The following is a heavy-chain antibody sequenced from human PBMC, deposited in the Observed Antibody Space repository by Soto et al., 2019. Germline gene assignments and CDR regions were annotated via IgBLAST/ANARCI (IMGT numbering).Heavy chain of an antibody. CDR2: IYYSGST. D-gene: IGHD2-2*01. CDR3: ARDLLVPAAHYGMDV. Sequence: PSETLSLTCTVSGGSISSGGYYWSWIRQHPGKGLEWIGYIYYSGSTYYNPSLKSRVTISVDTSKNQFSLKLSSVTAADTAVYYCARDLLVPAAHYGMDVWGQGTTVTVSS. V-gene: IGHV4-31*03. CDR1: GGSISSGGYY. J-gene: IGHJ6*02.